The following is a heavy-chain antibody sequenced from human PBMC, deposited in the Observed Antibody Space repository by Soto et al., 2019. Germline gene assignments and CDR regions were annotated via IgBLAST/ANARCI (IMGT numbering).Heavy chain of an antibody. J-gene: IGHJ4*02. D-gene: IGHD6-6*01. Sequence: GGCMRLSCAACRLTFSIYSMNWVRQAQGKGLEWVSSISSSSSYIYYADSVKGRFTLSRDNAKNSLYLQMNSLRDEDTAVYYCTRRRSSSERYFDYWGQGTLVTVSS. V-gene: IGHV3-21*01. CDR3: TRRRSSSERYFDY. CDR2: ISSSSSYI. CDR1: RLTFSIYS.